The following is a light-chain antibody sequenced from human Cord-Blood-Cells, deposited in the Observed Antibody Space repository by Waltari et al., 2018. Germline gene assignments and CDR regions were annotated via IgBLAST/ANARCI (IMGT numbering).Light chain of an antibody. CDR2: GAS. CDR3: QQYGSSPLT. J-gene: IGKJ4*01. Sequence: EIVLTQSPGTLSLPPGERATLSCRSSHSVSSSYLAWYQQKPGQAPRLLIYGASSRATGIPDRFSGSGSGTDFTLTISRLEPEDFAVYYCQQYGSSPLTFGGGTKVEIK. CDR1: HSVSSSY. V-gene: IGKV3-20*01.